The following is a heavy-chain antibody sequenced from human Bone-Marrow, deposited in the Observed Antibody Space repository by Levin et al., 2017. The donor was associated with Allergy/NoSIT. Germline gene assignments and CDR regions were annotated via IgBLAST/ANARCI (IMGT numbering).Heavy chain of an antibody. J-gene: IGHJ4*02. D-gene: IGHD4-17*01. CDR2: IYYSGST. CDR3: ARVRSGDYGDYFDY. V-gene: IGHV4-59*01. Sequence: SETLSLTCTVSGGSISSYYWSWIRQPPGKGLEWIGYIYYSGSTNYNPSLKSRVTISVDTSKNQFSLKLSSVTAADTAVYYCARVRSGDYGDYFDYWGQGTLVTVSS. CDR1: GGSISSYY.